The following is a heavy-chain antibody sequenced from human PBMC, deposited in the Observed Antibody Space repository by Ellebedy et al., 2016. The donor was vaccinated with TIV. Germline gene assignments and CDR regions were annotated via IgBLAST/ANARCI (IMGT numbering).Heavy chain of an antibody. Sequence: GESLKISCGASGCTVSSVWMGWVRRAPGKGLEWVATINQVGNEKYYVDSVKGRFTISRDNAKTSLYLQMNSLRAEDTAVYYCVRDLHWSYFDWGQGTLVTVSS. J-gene: IGHJ4*02. CDR3: VRDLHWSYFD. V-gene: IGHV3-7*03. CDR2: INQVGNEK. D-gene: IGHD1-26*01. CDR1: GCTVSSVW.